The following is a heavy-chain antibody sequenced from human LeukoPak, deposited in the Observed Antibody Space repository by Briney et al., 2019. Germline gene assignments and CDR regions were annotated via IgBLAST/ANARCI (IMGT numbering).Heavy chain of an antibody. Sequence: GRSLRLSCAASGFTFSSYGMHWVRQAPGKGLEWVAVIWYDGSNKYYADSVKGRFTISRDNSKNTLYLQMNSLRAEDTAVYYCARDPSRDGYENWFDPWGQGTLVTVSS. CDR2: IWYDGSNK. V-gene: IGHV3-33*01. CDR1: GFTFSSYG. CDR3: ARDPSRDGYENWFDP. J-gene: IGHJ5*02. D-gene: IGHD5-24*01.